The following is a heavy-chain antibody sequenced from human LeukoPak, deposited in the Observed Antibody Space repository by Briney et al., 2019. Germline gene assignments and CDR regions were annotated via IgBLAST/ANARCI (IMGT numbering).Heavy chain of an antibody. CDR3: AMLAARPYYFDY. D-gene: IGHD6-6*01. J-gene: IGHJ4*02. Sequence: SETLSLTCTVSGGSISSYYWSWIRQPPGKGLEWIGYIYYSGSTNYNPSLESRVTISVDTSKNQFSLKLSSVTAADTAVYYCAMLAARPYYFDYWGQGTLVTVSS. CDR1: GGSISSYY. CDR2: IYYSGST. V-gene: IGHV4-59*01.